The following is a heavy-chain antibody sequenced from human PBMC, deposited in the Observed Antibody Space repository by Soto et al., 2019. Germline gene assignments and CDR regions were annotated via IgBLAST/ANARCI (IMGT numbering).Heavy chain of an antibody. CDR1: GGSISNLY. CDR3: ARTVLGPDLLADSFVDYYYYMDV. CDR2: VYYTGST. J-gene: IGHJ6*03. D-gene: IGHD3-9*01. V-gene: IGHV4-59*08. Sequence: TETLDLTCTVSGGSISNLYWSWIRQPPGKGLEWIGYVYYTGSTSYNPSLKRRVTFSADSSRGQFSLRLNSVTAADTAVYYCARTVLGPDLLADSFVDYYYYMDVWGQGTTVTVSS.